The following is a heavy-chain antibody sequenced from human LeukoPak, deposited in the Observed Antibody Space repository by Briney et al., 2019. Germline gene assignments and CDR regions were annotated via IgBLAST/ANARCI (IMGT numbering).Heavy chain of an antibody. J-gene: IGHJ3*02. CDR1: GGTFSSYA. CDR2: IIPIFGTA. D-gene: IGHD2-21*01. Sequence: SVKVSCKASGGTFSSYAISWVRQAPGQGLEWMGGIIPIFGTANYARKFQGRVTITADESTSTAYMELSSLRSEDTAVYYCARTGLNGIVVVRWAFDIWGQGTMVTVSS. CDR3: ARTGLNGIVVVRWAFDI. V-gene: IGHV1-69*01.